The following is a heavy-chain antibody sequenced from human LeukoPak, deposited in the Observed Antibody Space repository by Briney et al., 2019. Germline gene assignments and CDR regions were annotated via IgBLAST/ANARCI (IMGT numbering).Heavy chain of an antibody. CDR2: INHSGST. CDR3: ARDGYYYGSGSYYSPYGMDV. J-gene: IGHJ6*02. V-gene: IGHV4-34*01. Sequence: PSETLSLTCAVYGGSFSGYYWSWIRQPPGKGLEWIGEINHSGSTNYNPSLKSRVTISVDTSKNQFSLKLSSVTAADTAVYYCARDGYYYGSGSYYSPYGMDVWGQGTTVTVSS. CDR1: GGSFSGYY. D-gene: IGHD3-10*01.